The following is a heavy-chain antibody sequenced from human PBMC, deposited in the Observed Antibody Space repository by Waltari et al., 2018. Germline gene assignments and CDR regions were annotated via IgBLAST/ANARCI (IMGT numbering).Heavy chain of an antibody. CDR1: VGSITTNYN. J-gene: IGHJ1*01. D-gene: IGHD4-17*01. Sequence: QLQLQESGPGLVRPSETLSLTCPVPVGSITTNYNWAWIRQPPGKGLEWMGNMQYRGSTFYNPSLMSRVTISLDTSKNQFSLTLTSVDAADTAVYFCGRIAFGDDGGYFQYWGQGTLVTVSS. CDR3: GRIAFGDDGGYFQY. V-gene: IGHV4-39*01. CDR2: MQYRGST.